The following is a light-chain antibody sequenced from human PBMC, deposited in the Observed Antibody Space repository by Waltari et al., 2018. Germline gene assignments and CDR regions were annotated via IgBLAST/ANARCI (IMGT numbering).Light chain of an antibody. V-gene: IGKV1-5*03. Sequence: DYQMTQSPSTLSASVGDRVTITCRASQNVDRLLAWYQQKPGKAPKLLIYKASIVETGVPSRFVGSGSGTEFTLTINSLQPDDFATYYCQQYINYWTFGQGTKVESK. CDR2: KAS. J-gene: IGKJ1*01. CDR3: QQYINYWT. CDR1: QNVDRL.